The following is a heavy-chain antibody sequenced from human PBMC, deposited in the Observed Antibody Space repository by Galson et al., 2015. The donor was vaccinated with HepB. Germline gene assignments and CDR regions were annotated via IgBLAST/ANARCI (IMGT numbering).Heavy chain of an antibody. Sequence: SLRLSCAASGFTFSDYYMSWIRQAPGKGLEWVSYISSSSSYTNYADSVKGRFTISRDNAKNSLYLQMNSLRAEDTAVYYCARPAAAGPINWFDPWGQGTLVTVSS. CDR1: GFTFSDYY. V-gene: IGHV3-11*06. J-gene: IGHJ5*02. D-gene: IGHD6-13*01. CDR3: ARPAAAGPINWFDP. CDR2: ISSSSSYT.